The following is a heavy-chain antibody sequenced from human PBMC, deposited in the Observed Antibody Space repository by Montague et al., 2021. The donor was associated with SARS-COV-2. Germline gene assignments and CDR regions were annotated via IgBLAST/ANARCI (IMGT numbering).Heavy chain of an antibody. V-gene: IGHV3-33*01. CDR1: GFIFSSYG. CDR2: IWYDGSNE. CDR3: ARGSVGGYYFDY. Sequence: PLRLSCAASGFIFSSYGMHWIRQAPGKGLEWVAHIWYDGSNENYVDSVKGRFTTSRDNFKNTLYLQMNSLRAEDTAIYYCARGSVGGYYFDYWGQGTLVTVSS. D-gene: IGHD1-26*01. J-gene: IGHJ4*02.